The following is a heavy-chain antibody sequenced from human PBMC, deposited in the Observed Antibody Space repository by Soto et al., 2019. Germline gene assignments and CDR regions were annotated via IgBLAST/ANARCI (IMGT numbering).Heavy chain of an antibody. CDR2: INHSGST. V-gene: IGHV4-34*01. J-gene: IGHJ5*02. CDR1: GGSFSGYY. D-gene: IGHD2-15*01. CDR3: ARGPLCSGGSCYSIRWFDP. Sequence: SETLSLTCAVYGGSFSGYYWSWIRQPPGKGLEWIGEINHSGSTNYNPSLKSRVTISVDTSKNQFSLKLSSVTAADTAVYYCARGPLCSGGSCYSIRWFDPWGQGTLVTVPS.